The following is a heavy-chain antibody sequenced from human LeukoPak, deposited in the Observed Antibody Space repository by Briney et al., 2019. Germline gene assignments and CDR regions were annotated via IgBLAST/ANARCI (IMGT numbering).Heavy chain of an antibody. CDR3: AKRPSDYGDYVTYFDY. CDR1: GFSFISYG. Sequence: GGSLRLSCAASGFSFISYGMHWVRQVPGKGLEWVGVIPDDGRNKKYADSVKGRFTISRDNPKDTLYLQMNSLRDEDTAVYYCAKRPSDYGDYVTYFDYWGQGTLVTVSS. D-gene: IGHD4-17*01. J-gene: IGHJ4*02. CDR2: IPDDGRNK. V-gene: IGHV3-30*18.